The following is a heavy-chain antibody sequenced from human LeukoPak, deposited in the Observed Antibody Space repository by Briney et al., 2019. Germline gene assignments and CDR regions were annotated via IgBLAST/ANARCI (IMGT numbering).Heavy chain of an antibody. J-gene: IGHJ4*02. Sequence: LETLSLTCTVSGGSISRYYWSWIRQPPGKGLEWIGYIYYSGSTNYTPSLKSRVTISVDTSKSQFSLKLSSVTAADTAVYYCASGSSGGNPYYFDYWGQGTLVTVSS. V-gene: IGHV4-59*01. D-gene: IGHD6-19*01. CDR1: GGSISRYY. CDR2: IYYSGST. CDR3: ASGSSGGNPYYFDY.